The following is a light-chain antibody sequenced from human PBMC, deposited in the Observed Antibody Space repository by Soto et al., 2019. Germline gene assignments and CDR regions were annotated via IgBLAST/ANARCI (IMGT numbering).Light chain of an antibody. J-gene: IGKJ4*01. Sequence: DIQMTQSPSSLSASVGDRVTITCRASQSISSYLNWYQQKPGKAPKLLIYAASSLQSGVPSRLSWSGSCRYLTVAISSLQPEDFATYYCQQSYSTQLTLGGGPKVHIK. V-gene: IGKV1-39*01. CDR2: AAS. CDR3: QQSYSTQLT. CDR1: QSISSY.